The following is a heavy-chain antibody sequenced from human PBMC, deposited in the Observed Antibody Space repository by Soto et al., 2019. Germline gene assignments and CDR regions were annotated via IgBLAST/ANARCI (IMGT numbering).Heavy chain of an antibody. D-gene: IGHD3-22*01. J-gene: IGHJ4*02. Sequence: KTSETLSLTCTVSGGSISSYYWSWIRQPAGKGLEWIGRIYTSGSTNYNPSLKSRVTMSVDTSKNQFSLKLSSVTAADTAVYYCARGSMYYDSSGPPVDYWGQGTLVTVSS. V-gene: IGHV4-4*07. CDR3: ARGSMYYDSSGPPVDY. CDR2: IYTSGST. CDR1: GGSISSYY.